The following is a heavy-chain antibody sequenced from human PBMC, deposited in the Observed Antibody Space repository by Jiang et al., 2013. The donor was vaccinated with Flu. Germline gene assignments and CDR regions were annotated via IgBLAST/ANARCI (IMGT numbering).Heavy chain of an antibody. D-gene: IGHD5-24*01. V-gene: IGHV4-59*01. CDR3: ARSSVEMADDY. CDR2: IYYSGST. CDR1: GGSISSYY. J-gene: IGHJ4*02. Sequence: GSGLVKPSETLSLTCTVSGGSISSYYWSWIRQPPGKGLEWIGYIYYSGSTNYNPSLKSRVTISVDTSKNQFSLKLSSVTAADTAVYYCARSSVEMADDYWGQGTLVTVSS.